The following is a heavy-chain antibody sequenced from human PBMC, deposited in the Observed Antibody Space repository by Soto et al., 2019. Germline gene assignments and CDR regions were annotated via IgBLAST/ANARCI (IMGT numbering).Heavy chain of an antibody. CDR3: ARGAWIVARTRGFDY. V-gene: IGHV4-59*01. J-gene: IGHJ4*02. Sequence: QVQLQESGQGLVKPSETLSLTCTVSGGSISSYYWSWIRQPPGKGLELIGYIYYSGSTNYNPSLKSRVTMSVDTSKNQLSLKLSSVTAADTAVYYCARGAWIVARTRGFDYWGQGTLLTVSS. D-gene: IGHD5-12*01. CDR1: GGSISSYY. CDR2: IYYSGST.